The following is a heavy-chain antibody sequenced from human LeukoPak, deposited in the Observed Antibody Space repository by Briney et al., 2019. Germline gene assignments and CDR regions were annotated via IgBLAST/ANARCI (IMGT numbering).Heavy chain of an antibody. Sequence: KPSETLSLTCTVSGGSISSYYWSWIRQPPGKGLEWIGYIYYSGSTNYNPSLKSRVTISVDTSKNQFSLKLSSVTAADTAVYYCARDRAYTGGAFDIWGQGTMVTVSS. CDR3: ARDRAYTGGAFDI. CDR1: GGSISSYY. V-gene: IGHV4-59*01. J-gene: IGHJ3*02. D-gene: IGHD2-15*01. CDR2: IYYSGST.